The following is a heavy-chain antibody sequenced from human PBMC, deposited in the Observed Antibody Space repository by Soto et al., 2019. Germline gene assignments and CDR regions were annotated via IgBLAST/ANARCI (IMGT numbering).Heavy chain of an antibody. CDR3: ATGPTSGTTTYWFDP. CDR2: ISGSSYM. V-gene: IGHV3-21*01. Sequence: PGGSLRRSFAASGFTFSSFSMNWVRQAPGKGLEWVSSISGSSYMYYADSVKGRFIVSRDNARNSLYLQMNSLRAEDTAVYYCATGPTSGTTTYWFDPWGQGTLVTV. CDR1: GFTFSSFS. J-gene: IGHJ5*02. D-gene: IGHD4-17*01.